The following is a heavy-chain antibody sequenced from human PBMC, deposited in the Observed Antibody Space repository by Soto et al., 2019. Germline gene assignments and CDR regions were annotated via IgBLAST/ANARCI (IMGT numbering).Heavy chain of an antibody. CDR3: AKGGLLWFGELSGDQRGPQDFSYGMDV. V-gene: IGHV3-9*01. D-gene: IGHD3-10*01. Sequence: PGGSLRLSCRASGFIFDDFAMHWVRQAPGKGLEWLSGISWNSGNTGYADSVKGRFTISRDNAKNSLYLQMSSLRPEDTALYYCAKGGLLWFGELSGDQRGPQDFSYGMDVWGQGTTVTVSS. CDR1: GFIFDDFA. J-gene: IGHJ6*02. CDR2: ISWNSGNT.